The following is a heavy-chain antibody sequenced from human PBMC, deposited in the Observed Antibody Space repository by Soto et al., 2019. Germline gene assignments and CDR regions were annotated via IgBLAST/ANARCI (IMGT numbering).Heavy chain of an antibody. CDR3: AKGIVVHYYYYGMDV. J-gene: IGHJ6*02. Sequence: GGSLRLSCAASGFTVSSNYMSWVRQAPGKGLEWVSAISGSGGSTYYADSVKGRFTISRDNSKNTLYLQMNSLRAEDTAVYYCAKGIVVHYYYYGMDVWGQGTTVTVSS. CDR2: ISGSGGST. CDR1: GFTVSSNY. V-gene: IGHV3-23*01. D-gene: IGHD3-22*01.